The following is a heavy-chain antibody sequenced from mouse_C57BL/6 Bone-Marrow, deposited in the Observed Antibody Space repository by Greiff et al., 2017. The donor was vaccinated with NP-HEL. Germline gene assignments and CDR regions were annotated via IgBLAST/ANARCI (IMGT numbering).Heavy chain of an antibody. V-gene: IGHV5-12*01. CDR1: GFTFSDYY. J-gene: IGHJ2*01. Sequence: DVQLQESGGGLVQPGGSLKLSCAASGFTFSDYYMYWVRQTPEKRLEWVAYISNGGGSTYYPDTVKGRFTISRDNAKNTLYLQMSRLKSEDTAMYYCARHYWGQGTTLTVSS. CDR2: ISNGGGST. CDR3: ARHY.